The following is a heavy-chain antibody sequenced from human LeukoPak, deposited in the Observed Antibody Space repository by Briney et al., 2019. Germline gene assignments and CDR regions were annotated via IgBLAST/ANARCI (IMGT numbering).Heavy chain of an antibody. CDR1: GFTFASCA. V-gene: IGHV3-23*01. CDR2: IGGSGVNT. D-gene: IGHD2-15*01. CDR3: ARDRGGSYSAIDY. J-gene: IGHJ4*02. Sequence: GGSLRLSCTASGFTFASCAMSWVRQAPGKGLEWVSTIGGSGVNTYYADSVKGRFTISRDNSKNTLFLQVNSLRAEDTAVYYCARDRGGSYSAIDYWGQGTLVTVSS.